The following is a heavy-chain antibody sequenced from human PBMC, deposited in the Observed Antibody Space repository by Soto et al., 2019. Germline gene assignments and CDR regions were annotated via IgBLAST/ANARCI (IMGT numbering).Heavy chain of an antibody. D-gene: IGHD1-7*01. CDR3: AREIRPNVNYPSHY. J-gene: IGHJ4*02. CDR2: IDPDSGVT. V-gene: IGHV1-2*02. Sequence: ASVKVSFKASGYTFTGYYMHWVRQAPGQWLELMGWIDPDSGVTNYAQQFQGRVSMTSDTSISAAYMELTRLTYDDTAVYYCAREIRPNVNYPSHYWGQGTLVTDSS. CDR1: GYTFTGYY.